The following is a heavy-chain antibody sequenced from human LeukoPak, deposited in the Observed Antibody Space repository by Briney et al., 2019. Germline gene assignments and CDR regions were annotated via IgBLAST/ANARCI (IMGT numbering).Heavy chain of an antibody. J-gene: IGHJ4*02. Sequence: ASVKVSCKASGGTFSSYAISWVRQAPGQGLEWMGRIIPILGIANYAQKFQGRVTITADKSTSTAYMELSSLRSEDTAVYYCARVVRIAAAGTLDYWGQGTLVTVSS. CDR3: ARVVRIAAAGTLDY. D-gene: IGHD6-13*01. V-gene: IGHV1-69*04. CDR1: GGTFSSYA. CDR2: IIPILGIA.